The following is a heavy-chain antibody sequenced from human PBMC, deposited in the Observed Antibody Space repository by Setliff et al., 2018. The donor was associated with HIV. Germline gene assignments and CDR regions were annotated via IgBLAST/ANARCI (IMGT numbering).Heavy chain of an antibody. V-gene: IGHV3-48*03. D-gene: IGHD1-1*01. J-gene: IGHJ4*02. Sequence: GGSLRLSCAAFGFTFSSYEMSWVRQAPGKGLEWVSYISSSGSTIYYADSVKGRFTISRDNAKNSLFLQMNSLRAEDTAVYYCARDLDYYFDYWGQGTLVTVSS. CDR2: ISSSGSTI. CDR1: GFTFSSYE. CDR3: ARDLDYYFDY.